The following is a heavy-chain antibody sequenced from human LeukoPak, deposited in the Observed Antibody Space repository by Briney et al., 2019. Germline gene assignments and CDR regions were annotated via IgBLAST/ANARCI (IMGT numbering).Heavy chain of an antibody. CDR3: ATVRPSGVHYFDY. Sequence: ASVKVSCKTAGYTFTSYSITWVRQAPGKGLEWMGGFDPEDGETIYAQKFQGRVTMAEDTSTDTAYMELSSLRSEDTAVYYCATVRPSGVHYFDYWGQGTLVTVSS. CDR2: FDPEDGET. D-gene: IGHD1-26*01. CDR1: GYTFTSYS. V-gene: IGHV1-24*01. J-gene: IGHJ4*02.